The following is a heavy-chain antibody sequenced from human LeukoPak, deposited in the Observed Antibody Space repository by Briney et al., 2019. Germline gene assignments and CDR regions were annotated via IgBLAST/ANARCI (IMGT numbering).Heavy chain of an antibody. CDR3: APIGVGY. J-gene: IGHJ4*02. D-gene: IGHD1-26*01. V-gene: IGHV3-74*01. Sequence: QAGGSLRLSCAASGITVTSNWHWVRQAPGKGLVWVSRIKSDGSSTSYADSVKGRFTISRDTAKNTLYLEMNSLRAEDTAVYYCAPIGVGYWGQGTLVTVSS. CDR2: IKSDGSST. CDR1: GITVTSNW.